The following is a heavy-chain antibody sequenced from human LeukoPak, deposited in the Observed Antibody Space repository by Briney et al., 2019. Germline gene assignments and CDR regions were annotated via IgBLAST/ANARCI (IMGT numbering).Heavy chain of an antibody. CDR1: GGSISSSNYY. CDR3: ARRTLAAAGDY. CDR2: INHSGST. Sequence: PSETLSLTCTVSGGSISSSNYYWGWIRQPPGKGLEWIGEINHSGSTNYNPSLKSRVTISVDTSKNQFSLKLSSVTAADTAVYYCARRTLAAAGDYWGQGTLVTVSS. J-gene: IGHJ4*02. V-gene: IGHV4-39*07. D-gene: IGHD6-13*01.